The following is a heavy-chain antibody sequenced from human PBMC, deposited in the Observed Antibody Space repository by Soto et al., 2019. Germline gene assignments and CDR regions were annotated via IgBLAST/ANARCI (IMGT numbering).Heavy chain of an antibody. J-gene: IGHJ5*02. CDR1: GGSISSYY. Sequence: PSETMSLTCTVSGGSISSYYWSWIRQPPGKGLEWIGYIYYSGSTNHNPSLKSRVTISVDTSKNQFSLKLSSVTAADTAVYYCARGCSSTSCYWGITWFDPWGQGTRVTSPQ. V-gene: IGHV4-59*01. CDR3: ARGCSSTSCYWGITWFDP. D-gene: IGHD2-2*01. CDR2: IYYSGST.